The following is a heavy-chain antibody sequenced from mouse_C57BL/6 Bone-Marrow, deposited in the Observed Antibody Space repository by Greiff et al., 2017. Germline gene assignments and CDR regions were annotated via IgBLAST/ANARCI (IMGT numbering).Heavy chain of an antibody. D-gene: IGHD1-1*01. J-gene: IGHJ2*01. CDR2: IDPENGDT. CDR3: TTISTVGSTDD. V-gene: IGHV14-4*01. Sequence: DVQLQESGAELVRPGASVKLSCTASGFNIKDDYMHWVKQRPEQGLEWIGWIDPENGDTEYASKFQGKATITSDTSSNTAYLQLSSLTSDDTAVYYCTTISTVGSTDDWGQGTTLTVSS. CDR1: GFNIKDDY.